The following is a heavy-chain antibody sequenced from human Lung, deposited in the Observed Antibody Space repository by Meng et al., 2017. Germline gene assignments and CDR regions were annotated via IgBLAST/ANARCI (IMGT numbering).Heavy chain of an antibody. J-gene: IGHJ4*02. CDR2: IRGDGGSI. V-gene: IGHV3-74*03. Sequence: EVQLGESGGGLGQPGGSLRLSCADSGFTFRSYWMHGVRQAPGKGLVWVSRIRGDGGSIVYADSVKGRFTISRDNAKNTLFLQMNSLRAEDTAVYYCARESGYFEYWGQGILVTVSS. CDR3: ARESGYFEY. CDR1: GFTFRSYW.